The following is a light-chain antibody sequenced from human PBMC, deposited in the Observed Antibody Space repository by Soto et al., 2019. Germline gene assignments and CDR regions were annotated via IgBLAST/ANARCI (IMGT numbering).Light chain of an antibody. Sequence: EIVLTQSPCGVCLSPLERCTLSGRASQSVSSAYLAWYQQKPGQAPRLLIYGASSRATGIPDRFSGSGSGTDFTLTISRLEPEDFAVYYCQQFGISPRTFGQGTKVDIK. CDR3: QQFGISPRT. J-gene: IGKJ1*01. CDR1: QSVSSAY. V-gene: IGKV3-20*01. CDR2: GAS.